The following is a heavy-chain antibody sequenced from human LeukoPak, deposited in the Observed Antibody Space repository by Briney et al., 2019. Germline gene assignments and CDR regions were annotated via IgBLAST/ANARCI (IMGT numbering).Heavy chain of an antibody. J-gene: IGHJ4*02. CDR3: AKDLEPQLVGAADY. CDR2: ISYDGSNK. V-gene: IGHV3-30*18. Sequence: GGSLRLSCAASGFTFSSYGMHWVRQAPGKGLEWVAVISYDGSNKYYADSVKGRFTISRDNSKNTLYLQMNSLRAEDTAVYYCAKDLEPQLVGAADYWGQGTLVAVSS. CDR1: GFTFSSYG. D-gene: IGHD1-26*01.